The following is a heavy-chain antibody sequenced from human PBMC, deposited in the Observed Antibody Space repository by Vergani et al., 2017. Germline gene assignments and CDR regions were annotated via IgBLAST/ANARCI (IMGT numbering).Heavy chain of an antibody. CDR2: ISYDGSNK. CDR3: AKDHWPEKWGCIDY. V-gene: IGHV3-30*18. D-gene: IGHD7-27*01. CDR1: GFTFSSYG. Sequence: QVQLVGSGGGVVQPGMSLRLSCAASGFTFSSYGMHWVRQAPGKGLEWVALISYDGSNKYHADSVKGRFTISRDNSKNTLYLQMNSLRAEDTAVYYCAKDHWPEKWGCIDYWGQGVLVTVSS. J-gene: IGHJ4*02.